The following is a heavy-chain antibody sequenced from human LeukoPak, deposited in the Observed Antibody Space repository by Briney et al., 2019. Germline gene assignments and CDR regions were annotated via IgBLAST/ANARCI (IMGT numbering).Heavy chain of an antibody. CDR1: GGSISSYY. J-gene: IGHJ5*02. D-gene: IGHD3-22*01. CDR3: ARLLYYYDSSGYFRDPNWFDP. CDR2: IYTSGST. V-gene: IGHV4-4*07. Sequence: SETLSLTCTVSGGSISSYYWSWIRQPAGKGLEWIGRIYTSGSTNYNPSLKSRVTMSVDTSKNQFSLKLGSVTAADTAVYYCARLLYYYDSSGYFRDPNWFDPWGQGTLVTVSS.